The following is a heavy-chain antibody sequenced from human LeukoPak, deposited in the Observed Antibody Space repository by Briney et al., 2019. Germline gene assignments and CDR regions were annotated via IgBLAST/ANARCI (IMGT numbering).Heavy chain of an antibody. CDR2: TYSTGST. CDR1: GGSINNYY. Sequence: SETLSLTCTVSGGSINNYYWTWIRQPAGKGLEGVGRTYSTGSTNYNPSLKSRVTISVDTSRNHFSLKLISVTAADTAVYYCARANDYYYYMDVWGKGTTVIVSS. J-gene: IGHJ6*03. D-gene: IGHD3-16*01. V-gene: IGHV4-4*07. CDR3: ARANDYYYYMDV.